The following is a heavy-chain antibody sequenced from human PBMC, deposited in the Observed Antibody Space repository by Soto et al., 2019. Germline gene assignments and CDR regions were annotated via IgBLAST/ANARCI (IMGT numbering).Heavy chain of an antibody. D-gene: IGHD2-15*01. CDR2: ISGSGGST. Sequence: GGSLRLSCAASGFTFSSYAMSWVRQAPGKGLEWVSAISGSGGSTYYADSVKGRFTISRDNSKNTLYLQMNSLRAEDTAVYYCAGCSGGSCYRYWFDPWGQGTLVTVSS. CDR1: GFTFSSYA. CDR3: AGCSGGSCYRYWFDP. J-gene: IGHJ5*02. V-gene: IGHV3-23*01.